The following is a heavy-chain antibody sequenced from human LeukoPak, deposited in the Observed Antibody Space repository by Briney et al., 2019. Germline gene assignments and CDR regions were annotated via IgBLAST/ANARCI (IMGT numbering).Heavy chain of an antibody. CDR2: IYYSGST. CDR3: ATGRRDQYFDY. J-gene: IGHJ4*02. V-gene: IGHV4-59*01. CDR1: GGSISSYY. Sequence: SETLSLTCTVSGGSISSYYWSWIRQPPGKGLEWIGYIYYSGSTNYNPSLKSRVTISVDTSKNQFSLKLSSVTAADTAVYYCATGRRDQYFDYRGQGTLVTVSS. D-gene: IGHD2-2*01.